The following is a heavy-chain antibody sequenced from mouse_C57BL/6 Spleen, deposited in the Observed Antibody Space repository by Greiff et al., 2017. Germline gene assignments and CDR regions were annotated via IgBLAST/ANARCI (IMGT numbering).Heavy chain of an antibody. Sequence: QVQLQQSGAELVRPGASVTLSCKASGYTFTDYEMHWVKQTPVHGLEWIGAIDPETGGTAYNQKFKGKAILTADKSSSTAYMELRSLTSEDSAVYYCTRDGPYGKDYWGQGTSVTVSA. CDR1: GYTFTDYE. D-gene: IGHD2-3*01. V-gene: IGHV1-15*01. CDR3: TRDGPYGKDY. J-gene: IGHJ4*01. CDR2: IDPETGGT.